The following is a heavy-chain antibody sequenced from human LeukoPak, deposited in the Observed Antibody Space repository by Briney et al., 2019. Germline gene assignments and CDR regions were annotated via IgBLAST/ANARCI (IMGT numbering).Heavy chain of an antibody. Sequence: ASVKVSCMASGGTFSSYAISWVRQAPGQGLEWMGGIIPIFGTADYAQKFQGRVTITADESTSTAYMELSSLRSEDTAVYYCARGTTLVTNYFDYWGQGTLVTVSS. CDR3: ARGTTLVTNYFDY. CDR2: IIPIFGTA. D-gene: IGHD5-18*01. J-gene: IGHJ4*02. CDR1: GGTFSSYA. V-gene: IGHV1-69*13.